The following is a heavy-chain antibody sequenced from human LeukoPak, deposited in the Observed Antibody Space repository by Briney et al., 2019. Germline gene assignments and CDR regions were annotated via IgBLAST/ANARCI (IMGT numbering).Heavy chain of an antibody. Sequence: SETLSLTCTVSGDSISSYYWSWIRQHPGKGLEWIGYISDSGSTNYNASLKSRVTMSVDTSKNQFSLKLNSVTATDTAVYYCARWNRLIDFWGQGTLVTVSS. CDR1: GDSISSYY. V-gene: IGHV4-59*01. J-gene: IGHJ4*02. CDR2: ISDSGST. CDR3: ARWNRLIDF. D-gene: IGHD1-1*01.